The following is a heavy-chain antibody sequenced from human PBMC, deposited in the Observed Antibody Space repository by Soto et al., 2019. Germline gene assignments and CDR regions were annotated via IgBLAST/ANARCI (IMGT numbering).Heavy chain of an antibody. Sequence: QVQLVESGGGVVQPGRSLRLSCAASGFTFSSYAMHWVRQAPGKGLEWVAVISYDGSNKYYADSVKGRFTISRDNSKNTLYLQMNSLRAEDTAVYYCARGVAQAYYDFWSGYYKGQNEFDPWGQGTLVTVSS. CDR2: ISYDGSNK. J-gene: IGHJ5*02. D-gene: IGHD3-3*01. CDR3: ARGVAQAYYDFWSGYYKGQNEFDP. CDR1: GFTFSSYA. V-gene: IGHV3-30-3*01.